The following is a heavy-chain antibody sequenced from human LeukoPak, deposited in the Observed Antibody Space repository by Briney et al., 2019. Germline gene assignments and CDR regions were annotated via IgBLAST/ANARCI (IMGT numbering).Heavy chain of an antibody. J-gene: IGHJ6*03. V-gene: IGHV1-69*01. Sequence: SVKVSCKASGGTFSSYAISWVRQAPGQGLEWMGGIIPIFGTANYAQKFQVRVTITADESTITAYMELSSLRSEDTAVYYCARDKRHYGYYYMDVWGKGTTVTVSS. CDR2: IIPIFGTA. CDR1: GGTFSSYA. CDR3: ARDKRHYGYYYMDV. D-gene: IGHD5-24*01.